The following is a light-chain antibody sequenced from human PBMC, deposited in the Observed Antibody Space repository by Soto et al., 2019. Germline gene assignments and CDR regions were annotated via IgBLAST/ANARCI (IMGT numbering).Light chain of an antibody. CDR3: QQYSRSWE. CDR2: DAS. Sequence: DIQMTQSPSTLSASVGDRVTITCRASQSISSWLAWYQQKPGKAPKLLIYDASSLESGVPSRFSGSGSGTEFTLTISSLQPDDFGIYYCQQYSRSWEFREGTKVDIK. J-gene: IGKJ1*01. CDR1: QSISSW. V-gene: IGKV1-5*01.